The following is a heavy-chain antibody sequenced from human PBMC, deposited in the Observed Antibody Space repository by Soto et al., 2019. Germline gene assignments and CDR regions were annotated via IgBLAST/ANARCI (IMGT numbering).Heavy chain of an antibody. V-gene: IGHV3-23*01. J-gene: IGHJ6*02. CDR3: AEGVGYCTNGVCRPLYYYYGMDV. CDR1: GFTFSSYA. Sequence: GGSLRLSCAASGFTFSSYAMSWVRQAPGKGLEWVSAISGSGGSTYYADSVKGRFTISRDNSKNTLYLQMNSLRAEDTAVYYCAEGVGYCTNGVCRPLYYYYGMDVWGQGTTVTVSS. CDR2: ISGSGGST. D-gene: IGHD2-8*01.